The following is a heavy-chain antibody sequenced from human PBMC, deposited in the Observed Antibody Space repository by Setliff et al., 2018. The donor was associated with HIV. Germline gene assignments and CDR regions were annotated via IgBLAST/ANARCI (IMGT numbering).Heavy chain of an antibody. D-gene: IGHD3-3*01. V-gene: IGHV4-4*07. Sequence: SATLSLTCTVSGGSISNYYWSWIRQPAGKGLEWIGRIYSTGGTHYNPSLRSRVTISVDTSKNHFSLKLSSVTAADTAVFYCARVPFTTGFDYWGQGILVTVSS. CDR1: GGSISNYY. J-gene: IGHJ4*02. CDR3: ARVPFTTGFDY. CDR2: IYSTGGT.